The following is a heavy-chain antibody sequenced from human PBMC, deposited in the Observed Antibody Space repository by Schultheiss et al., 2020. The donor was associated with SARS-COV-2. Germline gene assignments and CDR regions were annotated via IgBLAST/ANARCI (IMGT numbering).Heavy chain of an antibody. J-gene: IGHJ3*02. CDR1: GFTFSSYG. D-gene: IGHD4-23*01. CDR3: AREGGNYAFDI. Sequence: GSLRLSCAASGFTFSSYGMHWVRQAPGKGLEWIGEINHSGSTNYNPPLKSRITTSVDTSKNKFSLKLSSVTAADTAVYYCAREGGNYAFDIWGQGTMVTVSS. CDR2: INHSGST. V-gene: IGHV4-34*01.